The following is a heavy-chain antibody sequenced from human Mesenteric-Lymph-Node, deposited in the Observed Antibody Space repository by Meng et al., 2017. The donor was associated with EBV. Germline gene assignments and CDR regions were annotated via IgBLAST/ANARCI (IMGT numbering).Heavy chain of an antibody. V-gene: IGHV3-11*01. CDR3: ARGQSGMIVPFDY. CDR1: GFTFSDYY. D-gene: IGHD3-22*01. J-gene: IGHJ4*02. Sequence: QVQLVVSGGVVVKPGGSLRLSCAASGFTFSDYYMTWIRQAPGKGLEWVSYISSSGTTIYYADSVKGRFTISRDNAKNSLYLQMNSLRAEDTAVYYCARGQSGMIVPFDYWGQGTLVTVSS. CDR2: ISSSGTTI.